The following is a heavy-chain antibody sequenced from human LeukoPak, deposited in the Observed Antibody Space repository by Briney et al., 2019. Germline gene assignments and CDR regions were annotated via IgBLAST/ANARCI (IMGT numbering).Heavy chain of an antibody. Sequence: QPGGSLRLXCVASEFTFSSTWMHWVRHVPGKGLVWVSRIDPDGSGTSYADFVKGRFSISRDNAKNTLYLQMNSLRAEDTAMYYCARDPFNKRGNYYGFDYWGQGTPVTVSS. J-gene: IGHJ4*02. D-gene: IGHD3-3*01. V-gene: IGHV3-74*01. CDR2: IDPDGSGT. CDR3: ARDPFNKRGNYYGFDY. CDR1: EFTFSSTW.